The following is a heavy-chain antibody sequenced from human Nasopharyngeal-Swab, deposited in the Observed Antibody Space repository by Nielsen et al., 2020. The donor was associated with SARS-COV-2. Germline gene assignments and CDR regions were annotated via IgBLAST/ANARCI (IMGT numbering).Heavy chain of an antibody. V-gene: IGHV3-33*01. CDR2: IWYIGDNK. D-gene: IGHD2-2*01. Sequence: LSLTCAASGFPFSSYAMHWVRQAPGKGLEWVALIWYIGDNKYYADSVKGRFTISRDNSKNTLYLQMNSLRAEDTAVYYCAADIVVLPAVNLGDYYALDVWGPGTTVTVSS. J-gene: IGHJ6*02. CDR3: AADIVVLPAVNLGDYYALDV. CDR1: GFPFSSYA.